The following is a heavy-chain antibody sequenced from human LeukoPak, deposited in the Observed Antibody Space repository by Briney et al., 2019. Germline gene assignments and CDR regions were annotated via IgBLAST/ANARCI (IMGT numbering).Heavy chain of an antibody. Sequence: GGSLRLSCAASGFTFGNYAMAWVRQAPGQGLEWVSGLNGNGDKTYYADSVKGRFTISRDNSKNTLHLQMNSLRGEDTAVYYCAKRDYYDSSGYHPLFDYWGQGTLVTVSS. V-gene: IGHV3-23*01. CDR2: LNGNGDKT. J-gene: IGHJ4*02. CDR3: AKRDYYDSSGYHPLFDY. D-gene: IGHD3-22*01. CDR1: GFTFGNYA.